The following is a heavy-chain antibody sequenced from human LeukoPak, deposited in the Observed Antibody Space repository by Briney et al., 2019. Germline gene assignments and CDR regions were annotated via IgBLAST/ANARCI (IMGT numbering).Heavy chain of an antibody. V-gene: IGHV3-NL1*01. CDR3: AREIVGATGYYYYGMDV. Sequence: PGGSLRLSCAASGFTFSSYGMHWVRQAPGKGLEWVAVIYSGGSTYYADSVKGSFTISRDNSKNTLYLQMNSLRAEDTAVYYCAREIVGATGYYYYGMDVWGQGTTVTVSS. D-gene: IGHD1-26*01. CDR2: IYSGGST. CDR1: GFTFSSYG. J-gene: IGHJ6*02.